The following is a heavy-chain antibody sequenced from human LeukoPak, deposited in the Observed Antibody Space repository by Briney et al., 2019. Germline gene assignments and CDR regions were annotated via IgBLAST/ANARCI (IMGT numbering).Heavy chain of an antibody. Sequence: SETLALTCTVSSGSISTSNYYWGWVRQPPGKALEWIGYISYSGITNYNPSLKSRVTISVDTSKNQFSLHLNSVTAADTAVYYCARDTGDYYGSGNRKIYYYYMDVWGKGTTVTISS. CDR3: ARDTGDYYGSGNRKIYYYYMDV. D-gene: IGHD3-10*01. CDR2: ISYSGIT. V-gene: IGHV4-61*01. J-gene: IGHJ6*03. CDR1: SGSISTSNYY.